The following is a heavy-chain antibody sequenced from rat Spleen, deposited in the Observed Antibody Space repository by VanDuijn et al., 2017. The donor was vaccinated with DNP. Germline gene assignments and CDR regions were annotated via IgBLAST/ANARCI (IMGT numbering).Heavy chain of an antibody. CDR1: GFTFSTTW. CDR2: IKSKSNNYAT. D-gene: IGHD1-11*01. J-gene: IGHJ1*01. CDR3: AGQGTTGNPYWYFDF. V-gene: IGHV6-6*01. Sequence: EVQVLESGGGLVQPGNSLKLSCATSGFTFSTTWMYWYRQFPEKRLEWVARIKSKSNNYATDYTDSVKGRFTISRDDSKSSIYLQMNNLEEEDSAIYYCAGQGTTGNPYWYFDFWGPGTMVTVSS.